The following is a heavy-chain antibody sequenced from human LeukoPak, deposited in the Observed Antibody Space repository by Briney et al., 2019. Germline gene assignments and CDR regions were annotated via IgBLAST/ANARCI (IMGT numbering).Heavy chain of an antibody. V-gene: IGHV4-34*01. Sequence: RPSETLSLTCTVSGGSISSYYWSWIRQPPGKGLEWIGEINHSGSTNYNPSLKSRVTISVDTSKNQFSLKLSSVTAADTAVYYCARGRIAYCGGDCYYPFFDYWGQGTLVTVSS. J-gene: IGHJ4*02. CDR1: GGSISSYY. CDR3: ARGRIAYCGGDCYYPFFDY. D-gene: IGHD2-21*02. CDR2: INHSGST.